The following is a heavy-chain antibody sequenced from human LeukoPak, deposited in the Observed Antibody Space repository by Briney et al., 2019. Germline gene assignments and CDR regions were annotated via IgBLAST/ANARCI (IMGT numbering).Heavy chain of an antibody. Sequence: ASVKVSCKASGYTFTSYDINWVRQATGQGLEWMGWMNPNSGNTGYAQKFQGRVTMTTDTSTSTAYMELRSLRSDDTAVYYCARDNVLRFLGGYYYGMDVWGQGTTVTVSS. J-gene: IGHJ6*02. D-gene: IGHD3-3*01. V-gene: IGHV1-8*01. CDR3: ARDNVLRFLGGYYYGMDV. CDR2: MNPNSGNT. CDR1: GYTFTSYD.